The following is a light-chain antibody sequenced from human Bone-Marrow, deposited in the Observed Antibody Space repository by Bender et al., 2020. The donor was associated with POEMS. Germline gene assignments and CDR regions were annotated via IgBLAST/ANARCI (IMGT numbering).Light chain of an antibody. V-gene: IGLV2-23*02. CDR1: SSDVGTYNL. J-gene: IGLJ1*01. CDR3: CSYAGSSTYV. Sequence: QSALTQPASVSGSPGQSITISCTGTSSDVGTYNLVSWHQQYPGRAPKLMIYEVRKRPSGVSDRFSGSKSGNTASLTISGLQAEDEADYYCCSYAGSSTYVFGTGTKVTVL. CDR2: EVR.